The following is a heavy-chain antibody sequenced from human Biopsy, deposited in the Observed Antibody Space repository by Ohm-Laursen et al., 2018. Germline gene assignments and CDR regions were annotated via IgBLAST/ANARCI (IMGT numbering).Heavy chain of an antibody. J-gene: IGHJ4*02. CDR1: GYFFSSYG. CDR3: VRGTGSQYFDY. CDR2: ISGYNGNT. V-gene: IGHV1-18*01. Sequence: ASVKVSCKASGYFFSSYGLNWVRQAPGQGLEWMGRISGYNGNTNYTQKFQGRVTMTIDSSASTAYLELRSLRSDDTAFYYCVRGTGSQYFDYWGQGTLVTVSS. D-gene: IGHD1-26*01.